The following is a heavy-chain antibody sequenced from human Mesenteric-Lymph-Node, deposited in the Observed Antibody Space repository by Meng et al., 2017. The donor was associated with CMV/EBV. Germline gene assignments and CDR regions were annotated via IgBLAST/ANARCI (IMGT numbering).Heavy chain of an antibody. Sequence: SETLSLTCTVSGGSIATSTYYWGWIRQVPGKGLEWIGSIYYTGSTYYNPSLKSRVTISVDTSKNLFSLKLSSVTAADTAVYYCARDDDLGYCSNFNCYFTGGYGTDVWGQGTTVTVSS. D-gene: IGHD2-2*01. J-gene: IGHJ6*02. V-gene: IGHV4-39*07. CDR3: ARDDDLGYCSNFNCYFTGGYGTDV. CDR1: GGSIATSTYY. CDR2: IYYTGST.